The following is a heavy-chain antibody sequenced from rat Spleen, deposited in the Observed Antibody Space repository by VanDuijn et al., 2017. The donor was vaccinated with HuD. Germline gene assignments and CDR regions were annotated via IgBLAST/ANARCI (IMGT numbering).Heavy chain of an antibody. CDR1: GFTFSNYW. J-gene: IGHJ2*01. CDR3: ARHTMALLFDY. V-gene: IGHV5-58*01. Sequence: EVQLVETGGGLVQPGKSLKLSCVASGFTFSNYWMYWVRQAPGKGLEWVSSVSNDGVNTYYPDSVKGRFTISRDIAKSTLFLQMNSLKSEDTATYYCARHTMALLFDYWGQGVMVTVSS. CDR2: VSNDGVNT. D-gene: IGHD1-9*01.